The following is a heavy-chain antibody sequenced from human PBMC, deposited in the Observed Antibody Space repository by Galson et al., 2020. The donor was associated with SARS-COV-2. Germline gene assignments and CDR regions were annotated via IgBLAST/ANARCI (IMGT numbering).Heavy chain of an antibody. CDR3: ASLELAGFVDYYYGMDV. J-gene: IGHJ6*02. Sequence: SETLSLTCTVSGGSISSSSYYWGWIRQPPGKGLEWIGSIYYSGSTYYNPSLKSRVTISVDTSKNQFSLKLSSVTAADTAVYYCASLELAGFVDYYYGMDVWGQGTTVTVSS. D-gene: IGHD1-26*01. CDR1: GGSISSSSYY. V-gene: IGHV4-39*01. CDR2: IYYSGST.